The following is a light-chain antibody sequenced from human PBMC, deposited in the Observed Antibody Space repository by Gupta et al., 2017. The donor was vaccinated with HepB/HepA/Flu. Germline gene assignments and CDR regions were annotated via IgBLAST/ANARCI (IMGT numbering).Light chain of an antibody. Sequence: DILLTQSPSPLSASVGDRVTITCRASQSIYTWLAWYQQKPGKAPKILIYMVSSLKSGVPSRFSGSASGTEFTLTISSRQPDDSATYYCQQYNSYPWTFGQGTKVEIK. V-gene: IGKV1-5*03. CDR1: QSIYTW. CDR3: QQYNSYPWT. J-gene: IGKJ1*01. CDR2: MVS.